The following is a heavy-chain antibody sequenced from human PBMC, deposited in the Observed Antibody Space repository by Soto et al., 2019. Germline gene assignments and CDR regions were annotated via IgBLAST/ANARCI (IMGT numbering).Heavy chain of an antibody. Sequence: ASVKVSCKASGYTFTSYDINWVRQATGQGLEWMGWMNPNSGNTGYAQKFQGRVTMTRNTSISTAYMGLSSLRSEDTAVYYCARGQYCSSTSCIGADAFDIWGQGTMVTVSS. V-gene: IGHV1-8*01. J-gene: IGHJ3*02. D-gene: IGHD2-2*01. CDR2: MNPNSGNT. CDR3: ARGQYCSSTSCIGADAFDI. CDR1: GYTFTSYD.